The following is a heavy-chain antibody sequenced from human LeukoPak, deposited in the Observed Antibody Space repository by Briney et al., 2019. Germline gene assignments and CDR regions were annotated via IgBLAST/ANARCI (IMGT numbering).Heavy chain of an antibody. CDR3: ARDIVSGSGSLDY. V-gene: IGHV3-74*01. D-gene: IGHD3-10*01. Sequence: GGSLRLSCAASRFSFSNYWMHWVRQAPGKGLVWVSRVKSDGSNPSYADSVKGRFTISRDNAENMLYLQMNTLGAEDTAVYYCARDIVSGSGSLDYWGQRTLVTVSS. CDR2: VKSDGSNP. CDR1: RFSFSNYW. J-gene: IGHJ4*02.